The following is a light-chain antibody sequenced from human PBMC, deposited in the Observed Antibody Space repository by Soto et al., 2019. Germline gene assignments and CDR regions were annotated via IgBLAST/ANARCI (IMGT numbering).Light chain of an antibody. CDR3: QQRCSTLSSS. CDR2: AAS. Sequence: DIQMTQSPSSLSASVGDRVTITCRASESISRHLNWYQQKPGKAPNLLIYAASTLQNGVPSRFSGSGSGTDFTLTISSLQPADVATYYCQQRCSTLSSSFGQGTRLEIK. J-gene: IGKJ5*01. CDR1: ESISRH. V-gene: IGKV1-39*01.